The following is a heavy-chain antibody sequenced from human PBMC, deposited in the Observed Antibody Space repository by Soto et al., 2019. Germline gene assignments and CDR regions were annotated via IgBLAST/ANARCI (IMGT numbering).Heavy chain of an antibody. CDR1: GGSISSGDYY. CDR3: AGGRGKRYSSSWYPRWFDR. CDR2: IYYSGST. J-gene: IGHJ5*02. D-gene: IGHD6-13*01. V-gene: IGHV4-30-4*01. Sequence: QVQLQESGPGLVKPSQTLSLTCTVSGGSISSGDYYWSWIRQPPGKGLEWIGYIYYSGSTYYNPSLRSPVTISVDTSKNQVSLKRGSVTAADTAVYYCAGGRGKRYSSSWYPRWFDRWGQGTQVNVSS.